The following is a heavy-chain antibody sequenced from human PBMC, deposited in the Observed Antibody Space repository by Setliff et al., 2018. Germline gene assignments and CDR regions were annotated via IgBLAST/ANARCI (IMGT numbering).Heavy chain of an antibody. V-gene: IGHV1-69*05. CDR2: IIPIFGTT. Sequence: ASVKVSCKASGGTFSNYDISWVRQAPGKGLEWMGGIIPIFGTTNYAQRFQGRVTITTDESTSTAYMELSSLRSEDTAVYYCARVGGYASAWHGIEAFDIWGQGTKVTVSS. D-gene: IGHD6-19*01. J-gene: IGHJ3*02. CDR3: ARVGGYASAWHGIEAFDI. CDR1: GGTFSNYD.